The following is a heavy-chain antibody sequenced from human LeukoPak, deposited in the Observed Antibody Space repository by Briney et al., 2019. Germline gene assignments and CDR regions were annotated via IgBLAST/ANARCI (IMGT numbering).Heavy chain of an antibody. D-gene: IGHD2-21*02. CDR2: INHSGST. CDR1: GGSFSDYY. J-gene: IGHJ3*02. V-gene: IGHV4-34*01. Sequence: PSETLSLTCAVSGGSFSDYYWSWIRQPPGKGLEWIGEINHSGSTNYNPSLKSRVTISVDTSKNQFSLKLSSVTAADTAVYYCARDLGDVVVTARTAFDIWGQGTMVTVSS. CDR3: ARDLGDVVVTARTAFDI.